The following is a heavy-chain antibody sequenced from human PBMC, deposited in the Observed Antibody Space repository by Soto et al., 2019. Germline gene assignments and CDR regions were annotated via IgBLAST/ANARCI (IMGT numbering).Heavy chain of an antibody. J-gene: IGHJ4*02. D-gene: IGHD6-13*01. CDR1: GGSISSYY. Sequence: SETLSLTCTVSGGSISSYYWSWIRQPAGKGLEWIGRIYTSGSTNYNPSLKSRVTMSVDTSKNQFSLKLSSVTAADTAVYYCALHTRSSSWSGSPSYFDYWGQGTLVTVPQ. CDR3: ALHTRSSSWSGSPSYFDY. V-gene: IGHV4-4*07. CDR2: IYTSGST.